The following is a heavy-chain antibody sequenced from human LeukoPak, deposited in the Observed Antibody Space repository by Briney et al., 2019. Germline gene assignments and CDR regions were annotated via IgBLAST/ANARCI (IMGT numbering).Heavy chain of an antibody. CDR1: GFTFTGYS. CDR3: ARSVMTGSTTRAFDM. D-gene: IGHD2/OR15-2a*01. CDR2: ISSSSHI. Sequence: GGSLRLSCVVSGFTFTGYSMNWVRQAPGKGQEWVSSISSSSHIFYADSVKGRFTISRDNARNALDLQMNSLRAEDAAVYYCARSVMTGSTTRAFDMWGQGTMVTVSS. V-gene: IGHV3-21*01. J-gene: IGHJ3*02.